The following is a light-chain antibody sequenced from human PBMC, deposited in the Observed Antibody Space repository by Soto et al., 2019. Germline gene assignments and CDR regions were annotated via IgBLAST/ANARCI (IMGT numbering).Light chain of an antibody. CDR1: QYITIY. CDR3: HQRADWPIT. V-gene: IGKV3-11*01. Sequence: EIVLRQSPATLSLSPGERATLSCRASQYITIYLAWYQQKPGQAPRLLIYDASNRATGIPARFSGSGSGTDFTLTISSLEPDDFAVYYCHQRADWPITFGQGTRLEIK. J-gene: IGKJ5*01. CDR2: DAS.